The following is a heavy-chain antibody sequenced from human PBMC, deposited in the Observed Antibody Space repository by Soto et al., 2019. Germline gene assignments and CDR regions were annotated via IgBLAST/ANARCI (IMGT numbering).Heavy chain of an antibody. V-gene: IGHV4-34*01. Sequence: SETLSLTCAVYGGSFSGYYWSWIRQPPGKGLEWIGEINHSGSTNYNPSLKSRVTISVDTSKNQFSLKLSSVTAADTAVYYCARGRRRITMVRGARRGPPSYAFDIWGQGTMVTVSS. D-gene: IGHD3-10*01. CDR2: INHSGST. J-gene: IGHJ3*02. CDR1: GGSFSGYY. CDR3: ARGRRRITMVRGARRGPPSYAFDI.